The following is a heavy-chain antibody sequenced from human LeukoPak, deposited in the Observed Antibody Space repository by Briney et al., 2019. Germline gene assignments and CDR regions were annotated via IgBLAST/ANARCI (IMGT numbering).Heavy chain of an antibody. CDR1: GFSITNYW. J-gene: IGHJ5*02. D-gene: IGHD6-19*01. Sequence: GGSLRLSCAVSGFSITNYWMTWVRQAPGKGLEWVANIKGDGSEKYYVGSVKGRFTISRDNDKNYLYLQMNSLRDEDTAVYYCVRQAGVSWGQGTLVTVSS. CDR2: IKGDGSEK. V-gene: IGHV3-7*01. CDR3: VRQAGVS.